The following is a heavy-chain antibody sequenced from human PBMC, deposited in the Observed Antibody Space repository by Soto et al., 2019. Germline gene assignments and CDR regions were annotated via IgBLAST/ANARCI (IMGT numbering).Heavy chain of an antibody. CDR3: SRGALSHDGMRLGY. J-gene: IGHJ4*01. Sequence: SETLSLTCAVCGYSISSGYYWGWIRQPPGKGLEWIGSIFSSAATSYNPSLKSRASISVDTSKNHFSLKVNSVTAADTAVYFCSRGALSHDGMRLGYWGQGTLV. V-gene: IGHV4-38-2*01. D-gene: IGHD3-22*01. CDR1: GYSISSGYY. CDR2: IFSSAAT.